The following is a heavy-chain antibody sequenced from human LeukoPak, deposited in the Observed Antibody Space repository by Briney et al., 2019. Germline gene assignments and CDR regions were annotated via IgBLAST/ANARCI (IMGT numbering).Heavy chain of an antibody. D-gene: IGHD3-22*01. CDR1: GGSISSYY. CDR2: IYHSGTT. V-gene: IGHV4-59*08. CDR3: ARHSRGYDSSGLIDY. Sequence: SETLSLTCTVSGGSISSYYWSWIRQPPGKGLEWIGYIYHSGTTNYNPSLKSRVTISVDTSKNQFSLKLSSVTAADTAAYYCARHSRGYDSSGLIDYWGQGTLVTVSS. J-gene: IGHJ4*02.